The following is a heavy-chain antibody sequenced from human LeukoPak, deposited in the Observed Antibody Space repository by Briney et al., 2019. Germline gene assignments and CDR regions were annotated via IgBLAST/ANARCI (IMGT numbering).Heavy chain of an antibody. Sequence: GGSLRLSCAASGFTFSSYGMDWVRQAPGKGLEWVAFIRYDGSNKYYADSVKGRFTISRDNSKDTLYLQMNSLRAEDTAVYYCARVLTYYYGSGSYYLFDYWGQGTLVTVSS. D-gene: IGHD3-10*01. CDR3: ARVLTYYYGSGSYYLFDY. CDR2: IRYDGSNK. V-gene: IGHV3-30*02. J-gene: IGHJ4*02. CDR1: GFTFSSYG.